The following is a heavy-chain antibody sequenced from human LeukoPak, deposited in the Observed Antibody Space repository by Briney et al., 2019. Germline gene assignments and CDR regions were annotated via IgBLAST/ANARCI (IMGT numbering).Heavy chain of an antibody. CDR1: GYTFTSYY. D-gene: IGHD6-13*01. CDR2: INPNGGST. J-gene: IGHJ1*01. CDR3: ARARYSSSWPLPHAEYFQH. V-gene: IGHV1-46*01. Sequence: ASVKVSCKASGYTFTSYYMHWVRQAPGQGLEWMGIINPNGGSTSYAQKFQGRVTMTRDTSTSTVYMELSSLRSEDTAVYYCARARYSSSWPLPHAEYFQHWGQGTLVTVSS.